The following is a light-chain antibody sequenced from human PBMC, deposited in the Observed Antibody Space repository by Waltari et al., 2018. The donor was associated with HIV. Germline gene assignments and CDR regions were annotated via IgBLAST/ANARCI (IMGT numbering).Light chain of an antibody. V-gene: IGLV2-14*03. CDR2: DVT. CDR1: SSDVGGYNF. Sequence: QSALTQPASVSGSHGQSITLSCTGTSSDVGGYNFVSWYQQHPGKAPKLMIYDVTKRPSGVSNRFSGSKSGNTASLTITGLQAEDEADFYCSSYTSSSTFYVFGTGTKVTVL. CDR3: SSYTSSSTFYV. J-gene: IGLJ1*01.